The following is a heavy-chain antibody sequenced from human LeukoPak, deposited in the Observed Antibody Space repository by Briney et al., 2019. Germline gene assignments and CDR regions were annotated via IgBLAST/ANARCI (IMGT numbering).Heavy chain of an antibody. D-gene: IGHD3-22*01. Sequence: SETLSLTCTVSGGSISSYYWSWIRQPPGKGLEWIGYIYYSGSTNYNPSLKSRVTISVDTSKNQFSLKLSSVTAADTAVYYCARTATYYYEKDAFDIWGQGTMVTVSS. V-gene: IGHV4-59*08. CDR2: IYYSGST. J-gene: IGHJ3*02. CDR1: GGSISSYY. CDR3: ARTATYYYEKDAFDI.